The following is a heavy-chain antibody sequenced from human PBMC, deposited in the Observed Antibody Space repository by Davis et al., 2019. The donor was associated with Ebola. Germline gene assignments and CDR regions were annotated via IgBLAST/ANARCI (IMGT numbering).Heavy chain of an antibody. CDR3: ARSRFGGGNVRGFGDY. Sequence: ASVKVSCKASGYIFTSYGISWVRQAPGQGLEWMGWISAYNGNTNYAQKLQGRVTMTTDTSTSTVYMELSSLRSEDTAVYYCARSRFGGGNVRGFGDYWGQGTLVTVSS. V-gene: IGHV1-18*01. CDR2: ISAYNGNT. D-gene: IGHD4-23*01. CDR1: GYIFTSYG. J-gene: IGHJ4*02.